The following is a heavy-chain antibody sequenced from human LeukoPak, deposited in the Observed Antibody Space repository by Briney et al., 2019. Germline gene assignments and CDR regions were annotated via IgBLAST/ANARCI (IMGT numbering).Heavy chain of an antibody. J-gene: IGHJ6*02. CDR2: IYYSGST. CDR1: GGSISSYY. V-gene: IGHV4-59*01. D-gene: IGHD3-3*01. CDR3: ARDPLFGSYGMDV. Sequence: PSETLSLTCTVSGGSISSYYWSWIRQPPGKGLEWIGCIYYSGSTNYNPSLKSRVTISVDTSKNQFSLKLSSVTAADTDVYYCARDPLFGSYGMDVWGQGTTVTVSS.